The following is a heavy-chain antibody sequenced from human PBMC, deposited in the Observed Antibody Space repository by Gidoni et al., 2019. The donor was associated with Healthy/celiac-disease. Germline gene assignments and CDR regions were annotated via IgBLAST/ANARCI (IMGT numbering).Heavy chain of an antibody. V-gene: IGHV3-23*01. CDR1: GFPFSRYA. J-gene: IGHJ4*02. Sequence: EVQLLASGGGLVQPGGSLRLSCAASGFPFSRYAMSWVRQAAGKGLECVAAISGSGGSTYYAYSVKGRFTISRDNSKNTRYLQMNSLRAEDTAVYYCAKDTAMVYGHGYWGQGTLVTVSS. D-gene: IGHD5-18*01. CDR3: AKDTAMVYGHGY. CDR2: ISGSGGST.